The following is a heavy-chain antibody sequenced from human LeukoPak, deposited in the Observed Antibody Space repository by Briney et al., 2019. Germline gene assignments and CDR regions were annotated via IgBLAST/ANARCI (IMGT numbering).Heavy chain of an antibody. CDR3: TXQLIAGAGRHAFDV. Sequence: GGSLRLSCAASGFTVRSNYMSWVRQAPGKGLEWVSVIYSGGDTYYADSVKGRFSITRDNSKNTLYLQMNSLRAEDTAVYYCTXQLIAGAGRHAFDVWGQGTMVTVSS. CDR2: IYSGGDT. D-gene: IGHD1-26*01. V-gene: IGHV3-53*01. J-gene: IGHJ3*01. CDR1: GFTVRSNY.